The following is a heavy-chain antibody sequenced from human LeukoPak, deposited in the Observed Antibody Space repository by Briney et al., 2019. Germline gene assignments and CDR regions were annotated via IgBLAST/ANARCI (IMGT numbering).Heavy chain of an antibody. V-gene: IGHV3-74*01. CDR3: ARGGAVAATDY. Sequence: GGSLRLSCAASGFIFSNYWMHWVRQAPGKGLVWVSQIHSDGSITGYADSVKDRFTISRDNAKNTLYLQMNSLRAEDTAVFYCARGGAVAATDYWGQGTLVTVSS. CDR1: GFIFSNYW. CDR2: IHSDGSIT. J-gene: IGHJ4*02. D-gene: IGHD6-19*01.